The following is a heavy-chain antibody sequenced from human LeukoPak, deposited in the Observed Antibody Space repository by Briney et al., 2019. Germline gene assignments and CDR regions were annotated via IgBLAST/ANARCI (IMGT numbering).Heavy chain of an antibody. Sequence: SGTLSLTCVVSGGSISSNHWWSWVRQPPGKGLEWIGEIHHDGSTIYNPSLKSRVTISVDKSKNQFSLKLSSVTAADTAVYYCARGFTQYYDSSGTFDYWGQGTLVTVSS. D-gene: IGHD3-22*01. CDR1: GGSISSNHW. V-gene: IGHV4-4*02. J-gene: IGHJ4*02. CDR3: ARGFTQYYDSSGTFDY. CDR2: IHHDGST.